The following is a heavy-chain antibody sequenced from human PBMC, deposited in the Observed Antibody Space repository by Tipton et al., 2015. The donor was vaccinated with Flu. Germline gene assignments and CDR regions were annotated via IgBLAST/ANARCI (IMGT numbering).Heavy chain of an antibody. D-gene: IGHD3-16*02. V-gene: IGHV5-51*01. CDR1: GYSFSTYW. CDR2: IYPGDSDA. J-gene: IGHJ4*02. CDR3: ARPFELSGGFDY. Sequence: QLVQSGAEVIKPGESLKISCQGSGYSFSTYWIGWVRQMPGKGLEWMGIIYPGDSDARYSPSFQGQVTISADKSISTAYLQWSGLKASDTAMYYCARPFELSGGFDYWGQGTLVTVSS.